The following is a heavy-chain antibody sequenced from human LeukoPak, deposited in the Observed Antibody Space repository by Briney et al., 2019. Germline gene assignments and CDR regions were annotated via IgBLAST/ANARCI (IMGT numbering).Heavy chain of an antibody. D-gene: IGHD6-19*01. Sequence: PSETLSLTCTVSGGSISSYYWSWIRQPPGKGLEWIGYIHYSGSTNYNPSLKSRVTISVDTSKNQFSLKLSSVTAADTAVYYCARVSSGWSTDYYFDYWGQGTLVTVSS. CDR3: ARVSSGWSTDYYFDY. V-gene: IGHV4-59*01. CDR2: IHYSGST. J-gene: IGHJ4*02. CDR1: GGSISSYY.